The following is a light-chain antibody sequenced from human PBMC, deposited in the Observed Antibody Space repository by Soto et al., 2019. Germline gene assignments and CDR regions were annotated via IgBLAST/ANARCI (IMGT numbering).Light chain of an antibody. CDR1: QSVSSSY. J-gene: IGKJ1*01. CDR3: QQCGSLPGT. Sequence: EIVLTQSRGTLSLPPGERATLSCRASQSVSSSYLHWYQQKPGQAPRLLIFGTSSRATGIPDRFIGGGSGTDFTLTISRLEPEDFAVYYCQQCGSLPGTFGQGTKVDSK. CDR2: GTS. V-gene: IGKV3-20*01.